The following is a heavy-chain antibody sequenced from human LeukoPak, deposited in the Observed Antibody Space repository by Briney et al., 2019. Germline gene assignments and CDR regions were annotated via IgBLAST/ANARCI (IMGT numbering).Heavy chain of an antibody. V-gene: IGHV1-2*02. CDR2: INPNSGGT. CDR1: GYTFTGYY. D-gene: IGHD3-10*01. CDR3: AGKPTGGYYYGSGSYYRF. Sequence: ASVKVSCKASGYTFTGYYMHWVRQAPGQGLEWMGWINPNSGGTNYAQKFQGRVTITADKSTSTAYMELSSLRSEDTAVYYCAGKPTGGYYYGSGSYYRFWGQGTLVTVSS. J-gene: IGHJ4*02.